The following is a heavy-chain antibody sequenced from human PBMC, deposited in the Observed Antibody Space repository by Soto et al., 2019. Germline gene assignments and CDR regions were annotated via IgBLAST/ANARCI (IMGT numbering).Heavy chain of an antibody. CDR2: ISSSNSI. CDR1: GFSFNTYA. D-gene: IGHD3-16*02. Sequence: EVQLVESGGGLVQPGGSLRLSCAASGFSFNTYAMSWVRQAPGKGLEWLSYISSSNSIYYADSVKGRFTISRDNAKNSLYLQMSSLRVEDTAVYYCARGPSGHRDFDAWGQGTLVTVSS. V-gene: IGHV3-48*01. CDR3: ARGPSGHRDFDA. J-gene: IGHJ4*02.